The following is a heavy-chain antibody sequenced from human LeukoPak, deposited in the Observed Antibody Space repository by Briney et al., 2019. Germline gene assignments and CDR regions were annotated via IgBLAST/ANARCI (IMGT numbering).Heavy chain of an antibody. CDR1: GSTFSSYG. J-gene: IGHJ4*02. D-gene: IGHD4-17*01. Sequence: GGSLRLSCAASGSTFSSYGMHWVRQAPGKGLEWVAFIRYDGGNKYYADSVKGRFTISRDNSKNTLYLQMNSLRAEDTAVYYCARGPGDYGDSYFDYWGQGTLVTVSS. CDR3: ARGPGDYGDSYFDY. V-gene: IGHV3-30*02. CDR2: IRYDGGNK.